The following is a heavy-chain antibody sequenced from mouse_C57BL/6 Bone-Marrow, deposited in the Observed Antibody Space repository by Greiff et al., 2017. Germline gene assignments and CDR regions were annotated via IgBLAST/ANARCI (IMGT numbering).Heavy chain of an antibody. J-gene: IGHJ1*03. CDR3: SRETAQATNFDV. Sequence: VQLQQPGAELVKPGASVKMSCKASGYTFPSYWITWVKQRPGQGLEWIGDIYPGSGSTNYNEKFKSKATLTVDTSSSTAYMQLSSLTSEDSAVYYGSRETAQATNFDVWGTGTTVTVSS. CDR2: IYPGSGST. CDR1: GYTFPSYW. V-gene: IGHV1-55*01. D-gene: IGHD3-2*02.